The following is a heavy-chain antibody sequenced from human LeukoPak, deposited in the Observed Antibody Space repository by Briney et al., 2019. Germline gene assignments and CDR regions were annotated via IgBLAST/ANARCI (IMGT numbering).Heavy chain of an antibody. CDR3: ARDLGLWFTGILDY. V-gene: IGHV3-30-3*01. Sequence: GGSLRLPCAASGFTFSSYAMHGVRQAPGKGLEWVAVISYDGSNKYYADSVKGRFTISRDNSKNTLYLQMNSLRAEDTAVYYCARDLGLWFTGILDYWGQGTLVTVPS. CDR1: GFTFSSYA. J-gene: IGHJ4*02. D-gene: IGHD5-18*01. CDR2: ISYDGSNK.